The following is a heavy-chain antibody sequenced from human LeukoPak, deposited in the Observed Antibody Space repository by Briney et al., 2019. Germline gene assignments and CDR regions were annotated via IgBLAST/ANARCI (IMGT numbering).Heavy chain of an antibody. V-gene: IGHV4-59*01. CDR2: IHYTGNT. J-gene: IGHJ4*02. D-gene: IGHD6-19*01. Sequence: SETLSLTCTVSGGSISSYYWSVFRQSPEKGLEWIGYIHYTGNTNYNPSLKSRVTILLDASKNQFSLNLYSVTAADTAVYYCAGSPNPYYFDFWGQGSLVTVSS. CDR1: GGSISSYY. CDR3: AGSPNPYYFDF.